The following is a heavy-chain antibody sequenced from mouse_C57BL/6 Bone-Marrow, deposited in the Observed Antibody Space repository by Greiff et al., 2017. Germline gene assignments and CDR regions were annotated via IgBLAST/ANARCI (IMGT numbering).Heavy chain of an antibody. CDR3: ARNAALFRDY. V-gene: IGHV2-2*01. J-gene: IGHJ2*01. D-gene: IGHD6-5*01. Sequence: VHLVESGPGLVQPSQSLSITCTVSGFSFTSYGVHWVRPSPGKGLEWLGVIWSGGRPDYTAAFISRLSISKDNSKSQVFFKMNSLQADDTAIYYCARNAALFRDYWGQGTTLTVSS. CDR1: GFSFTSYG. CDR2: IWSGGRP.